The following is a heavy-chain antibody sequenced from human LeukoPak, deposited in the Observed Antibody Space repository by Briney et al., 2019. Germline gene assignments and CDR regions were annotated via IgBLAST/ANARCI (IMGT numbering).Heavy chain of an antibody. CDR2: ISSSSSYI. Sequence: PGGSLRLSCAASGFTFSIYSMHCARQAPGKGREGVSSISSSSSYIYYADSVKGRFTISRDNAKNSLYLQMNSLRAEDTAVYYCARDPTGLCSGGSCYRWFDPWGQGTLVTVSS. CDR3: ARDPTGLCSGGSCYRWFDP. CDR1: GFTFSIYS. J-gene: IGHJ5*02. D-gene: IGHD2-15*01. V-gene: IGHV3-21*01.